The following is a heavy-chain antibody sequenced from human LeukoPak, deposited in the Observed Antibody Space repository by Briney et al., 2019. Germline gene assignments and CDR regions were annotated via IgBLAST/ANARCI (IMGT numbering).Heavy chain of an antibody. CDR1: GGSFSGYY. J-gene: IGHJ5*02. CDR2: INHSGST. CDR3: ARDQGRYYGSGTRSNWFDP. Sequence: SETLSLTCAVYGGSFSGYYWSWIRQPPGKGLEWIGEINHSGSTNYNPSLKSRVTISVDTSKNQFSLKLSSVTAADTAVYYCARDQGRYYGSGTRSNWFDPWGQGTLVTVSS. V-gene: IGHV4-34*01. D-gene: IGHD3-10*01.